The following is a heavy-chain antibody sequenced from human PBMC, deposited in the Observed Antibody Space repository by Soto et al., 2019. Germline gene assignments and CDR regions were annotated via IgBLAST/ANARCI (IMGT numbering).Heavy chain of an antibody. Sequence: SETLSLTCTVSGGSITGGSISSTTYYWGWMRQPPGKGLEWIASIYYSGSTYYNPSLKSRVTISVDTSKNQFSLKLSSVTAADTAVYYCARYCSGGSCYYYYGMDVWGQGTTVTVSS. J-gene: IGHJ6*02. V-gene: IGHV4-39*07. D-gene: IGHD2-15*01. CDR1: GGSITGGSISSTTYY. CDR3: ARYCSGGSCYYYYGMDV. CDR2: IYYSGST.